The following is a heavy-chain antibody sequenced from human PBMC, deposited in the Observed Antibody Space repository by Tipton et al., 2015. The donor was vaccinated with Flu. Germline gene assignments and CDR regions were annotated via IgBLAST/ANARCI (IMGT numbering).Heavy chain of an antibody. CDR2: ISAYNGNT. J-gene: IGHJ4*02. CDR1: GYTFTSYG. D-gene: IGHD3-10*01. Sequence: QLVQSGAEVKKPGASVKVSCKASGYTFTSYGISWVRQAPGQGLEWMGWISAYNGNTNYAQKLQGRVTMTTDTSTNTAYMELRSLGTSGTAVYYCARGRRYYGSGSYSGYWGQGTLVPVST. V-gene: IGHV1-18*01. CDR3: ARGRRYYGSGSYSGY.